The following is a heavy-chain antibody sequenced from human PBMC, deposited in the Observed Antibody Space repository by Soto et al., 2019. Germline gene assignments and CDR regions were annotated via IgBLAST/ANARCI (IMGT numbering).Heavy chain of an antibody. CDR3: AKYSHDFWSGYYSRGYADY. V-gene: IGHV3-23*01. D-gene: IGHD3-3*01. CDR2: ISGSGGST. J-gene: IGHJ4*02. CDR1: GFTFSSYA. Sequence: GGSLRLSCAASGFTFSSYAMSWVRQAPGTGLEWVSTISGSGGSTYYADSVKGRFTISRDNSKNTLYLQMNSLTAEDTAVYYCAKYSHDFWSGYYSRGYADYWGQGTLVTVSS.